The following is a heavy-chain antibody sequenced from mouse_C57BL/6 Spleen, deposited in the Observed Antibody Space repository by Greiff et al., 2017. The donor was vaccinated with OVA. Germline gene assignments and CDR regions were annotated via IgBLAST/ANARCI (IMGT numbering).Heavy chain of an antibody. Sequence: EVKLQESGGGLVQPGGSMKLSCVASGFTFSNYWMNWVRQSPEKGLEWVAQIRLKSDNYATHYAESVKGRFTISRDDSKSSVYLQMNNLRAEDTGIYYCTVYYSNFAYWGQGTLVTVSA. CDR1: GFTFSNYW. V-gene: IGHV6-3*01. CDR3: TVYYSNFAY. CDR2: IRLKSDNYAT. J-gene: IGHJ3*01. D-gene: IGHD2-5*01.